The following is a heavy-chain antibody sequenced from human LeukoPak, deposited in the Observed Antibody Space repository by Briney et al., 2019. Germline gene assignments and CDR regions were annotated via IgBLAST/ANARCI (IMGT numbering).Heavy chain of an antibody. V-gene: IGHV1-69*13. Sequence: ASVKVSCKASGGTFSSYAISWVRQAPGQGLEWMGGIIPIFGTANYAQKFQGRVTITADESTSTAYMELSSLRSEDTAVYYCARYYYDSSGYYLFDYWGQGTLVTVSS. J-gene: IGHJ4*02. D-gene: IGHD3-22*01. CDR1: GGTFSSYA. CDR2: IIPIFGTA. CDR3: ARYYYDSSGYYLFDY.